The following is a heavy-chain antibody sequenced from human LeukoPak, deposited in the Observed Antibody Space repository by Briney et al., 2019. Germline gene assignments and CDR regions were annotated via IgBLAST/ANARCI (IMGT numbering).Heavy chain of an antibody. CDR3: ARGKRNGEGNYFYGMDV. V-gene: IGHV1-69*04. J-gene: IGHJ6*02. CDR2: IIPIFGIA. Sequence: ASVKVSCKASGGTFSSYAISWVRQAPGQGLEWMGRIIPIFGIANYAQKFQGRVTITADRSTSTAYMKLSSLRSEDTAVYYCARGKRNGEGNYFYGMDVWGQGTTVTVSS. CDR1: GGTFSSYA. D-gene: IGHD3-10*01.